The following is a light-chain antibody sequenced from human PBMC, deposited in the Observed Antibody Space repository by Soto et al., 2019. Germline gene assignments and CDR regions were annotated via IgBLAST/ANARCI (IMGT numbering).Light chain of an antibody. CDR2: DAS. CDR3: QQTAHAPLT. CDR1: LSVSSNY. Sequence: EIVLTQSPGTLSLSPGERATLSCRASLSVSSNYVAWYQQKPGQAPRLLIYDASNRATGIPARFSGGGSGTDFTLTISRLEPEDFAVYYCQQTAHAPLTFGGGTKVDI. V-gene: IGKV3-20*01. J-gene: IGKJ4*01.